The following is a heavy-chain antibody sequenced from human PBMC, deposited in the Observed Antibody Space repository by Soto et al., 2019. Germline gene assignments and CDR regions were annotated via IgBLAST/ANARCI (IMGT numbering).Heavy chain of an antibody. V-gene: IGHV3-23*01. D-gene: IGHD6-6*01. Sequence: EVQLLESGGGLVQPGGSLRLSCVASGFSFSGFAMSWVRQAPGKGRVWVSSITGTGVSIYYADSVRGRFTISRDNSKNTLYLQMSSLRAEDTARYYCAKDSIPYSRSYDLDHWGRGALVTVSS. CDR3: AKDSIPYSRSYDLDH. J-gene: IGHJ4*02. CDR1: GFSFSGFA. CDR2: ITGTGVSI.